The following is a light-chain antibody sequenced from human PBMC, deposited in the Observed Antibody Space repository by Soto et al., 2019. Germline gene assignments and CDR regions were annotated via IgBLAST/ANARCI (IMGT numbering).Light chain of an antibody. J-gene: IGKJ4*01. CDR1: QSVSSNY. CDR3: QHYGTSPLT. V-gene: IGKV3-20*01. Sequence: GERATLSCRASQSVSSNYLAWYQQKPGQAPRLLISGASIRAAGIPDRVSGSGSGTDFTLTISRLEPEDFAVYYCQHYGTSPLTCGGGTKVDIK. CDR2: GAS.